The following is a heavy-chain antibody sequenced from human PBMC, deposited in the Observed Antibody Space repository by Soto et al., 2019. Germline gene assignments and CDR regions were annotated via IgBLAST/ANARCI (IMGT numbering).Heavy chain of an antibody. CDR3: ARGGLAVAGTVDY. CDR1: GFSFSDHY. V-gene: IGHV3-11*05. J-gene: IGHJ4*02. D-gene: IGHD6-19*01. Sequence: QVQLVESGGGLVKPGGSLRLSCAASGFSFSDHYMSWIRQAPGKGLEWVSYISSSSTYTNYVDSVKGRFTISRDNAKNSLYLQVNSLRAEDTAVYYCARGGLAVAGTVDYWGQGTLVTVSS. CDR2: ISSSSTYT.